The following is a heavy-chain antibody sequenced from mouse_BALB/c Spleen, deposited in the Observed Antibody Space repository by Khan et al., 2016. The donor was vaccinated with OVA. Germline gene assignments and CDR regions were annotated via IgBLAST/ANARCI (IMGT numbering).Heavy chain of an antibody. CDR2: TNPTNGRT. CDR1: GYTFTSYW. V-gene: IGHV1S81*02. Sequence: QVQLQQPGAELVKAGASVKMSCKASGYTFTSYWMHWVKQRLGQGLEWFAETNPTNGRTYYTEKFKSKATLTADKSSSTAYMLLSGPTFEDSAVYYCARIKKIVATYFDYWGQGTTLTVSS. J-gene: IGHJ2*01. CDR3: ARIKKIVATYFDY. D-gene: IGHD1-1*01.